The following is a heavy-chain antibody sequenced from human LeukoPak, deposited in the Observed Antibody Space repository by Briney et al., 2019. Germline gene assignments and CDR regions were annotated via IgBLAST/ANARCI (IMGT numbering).Heavy chain of an antibody. D-gene: IGHD3-10*01. CDR3: AILSPYLGSGSSAFPDDF. J-gene: IGHJ4*02. CDR1: GGSIRSGGYS. CDR2: INYSGST. Sequence: SQTLSLTCAGSGGSIRSGGYSWSWIRQPPGKGLEWIGSINYSGSTYYNPSLKSRVTISVDTSKNQFSLKLSSVTAADTAVFYCAILSPYLGSGSSAFPDDFWGQGTLVTVSS. V-gene: IGHV4-30-2*03.